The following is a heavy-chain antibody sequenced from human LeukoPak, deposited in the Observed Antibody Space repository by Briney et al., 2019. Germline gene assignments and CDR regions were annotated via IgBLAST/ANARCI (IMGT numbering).Heavy chain of an antibody. CDR3: AKDRSYQLLEGFDY. Sequence: GGSLRLSCAASGFTFSSYEMNWVRQAPGKGLEWVSYISSSGSTIYYADSVKGRFTISRDNAKNSLYLQMNSLRAEDTALYYCAKDRSYQLLEGFDYWGQGTLVTVSS. V-gene: IGHV3-48*03. D-gene: IGHD2-2*01. CDR1: GFTFSSYE. CDR2: ISSSGSTI. J-gene: IGHJ4*02.